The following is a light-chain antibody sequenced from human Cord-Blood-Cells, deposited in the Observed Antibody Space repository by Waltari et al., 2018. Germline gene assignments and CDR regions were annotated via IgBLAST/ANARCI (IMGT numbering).Light chain of an antibody. V-gene: IGLV3-21*04. CDR1: KIGSKS. J-gene: IGLJ2*01. CDR3: QVWDSSSDHPVV. CDR2: YDS. Sequence: SYVLTQPPSVSVAPGKTARTTCGGNKIGSKSVHWYQQKPGQAPVLVIYYDSDRPSGIPERFSGSNSGNTATLTISRVEAGDEADYYCQVWDSSSDHPVVFGGGTKLTVL.